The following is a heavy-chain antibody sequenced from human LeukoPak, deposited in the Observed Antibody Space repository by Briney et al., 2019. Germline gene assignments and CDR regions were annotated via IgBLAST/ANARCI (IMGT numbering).Heavy chain of an antibody. CDR1: GYTFTSYG. J-gene: IGHJ6*02. CDR3: VRDRFQLYGMDV. CDR2: ISAYNGNT. V-gene: IGHV1-18*01. D-gene: IGHD2-2*01. Sequence: ASVKVSCKASGYTFTSYGISWVRQTPGQGLEWMGWISAYNGNTNYAQKLQGRVTMTTDTSTSTAYMELRSLRSDDTAVYYCVRDRFQLYGMDVWGQGTTVTVSS.